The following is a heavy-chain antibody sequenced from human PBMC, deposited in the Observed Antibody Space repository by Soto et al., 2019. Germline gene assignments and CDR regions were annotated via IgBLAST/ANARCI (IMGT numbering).Heavy chain of an antibody. D-gene: IGHD3-10*01. CDR3: AHRPLLLWFGAGNTFWFDP. J-gene: IGHJ5*02. Sequence: QITLKESGPTLVKPTQTLTLTCTFSGFSLSTSGVGVGWIRQPPGKALEWLALIYWDDDNRYSPYLKIRLTITKYTYKNHVVLTMTNMDPVDTATYYCAHRPLLLWFGAGNTFWFDPWGQGTLVTVSS. CDR2: IYWDDDN. CDR1: GFSLSTSGVG. V-gene: IGHV2-5*02.